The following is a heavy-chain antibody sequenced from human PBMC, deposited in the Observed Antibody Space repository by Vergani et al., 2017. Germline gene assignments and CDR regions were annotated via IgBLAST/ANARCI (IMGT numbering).Heavy chain of an antibody. Sequence: QVQLQQWGAGVVKPSGTLSLTCAVFGESFSSFYWSWIRQPPGTGLKWIGEINKDGHTNYNPSLESRVTVSRDTAKNQFSLDLMSVTAADTAMYYCAVRPRVKLVGGEIVTKRTFDYWSQGSLVTVSS. CDR1: GESFSSFY. CDR3: AVRPRVKLVGGEIVTKRTFDY. V-gene: IGHV4-34*02. CDR2: INKDGHT. D-gene: IGHD3-10*01. J-gene: IGHJ4*02.